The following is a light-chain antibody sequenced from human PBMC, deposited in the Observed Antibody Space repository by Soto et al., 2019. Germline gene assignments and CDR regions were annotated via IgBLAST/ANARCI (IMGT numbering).Light chain of an antibody. Sequence: DIQMTQSPSSLSASVGDRVTITCQASQDISNYLNWYQQKPGKAPKLLIYDASNLETGVPSRFSGSGSGTDFTFTISSLQPEDNATYYCQQYDNLPRLTFGGGTKVEIK. CDR2: DAS. V-gene: IGKV1-33*01. J-gene: IGKJ4*01. CDR3: QQYDNLPRLT. CDR1: QDISNY.